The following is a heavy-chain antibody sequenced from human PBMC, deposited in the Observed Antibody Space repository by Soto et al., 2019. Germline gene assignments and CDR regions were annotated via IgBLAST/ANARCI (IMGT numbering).Heavy chain of an antibody. CDR1: GFTFSSYG. V-gene: IGHV3-33*01. Sequence: QVQLVESGGGVVQPGRSLRLSCAASGFTFSSYGMHWVRQAPGKGLEWVAVIWYDGSNKYYADSVKGRFTISRDNSKNTLYLQMNSLRAEDTAVYYCARGFTDNYGDPNCFDYWGQGTLVTVSS. CDR2: IWYDGSNK. J-gene: IGHJ4*02. CDR3: ARGFTDNYGDPNCFDY. D-gene: IGHD4-17*01.